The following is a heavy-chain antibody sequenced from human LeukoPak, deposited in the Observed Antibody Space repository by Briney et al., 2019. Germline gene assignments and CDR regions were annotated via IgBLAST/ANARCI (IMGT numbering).Heavy chain of an antibody. CDR3: ARDGPFHDY. V-gene: IGHV3-23*01. Sequence: GGSLRLSCAASGFTFSSYAMSWVRQAPGKGLEWVSAISNNGGYTYYADSVQGRFTISRDNSKSTLCLQMNSLRIEDTAVYYCARDGPFHDYWGQGTLVTVSS. J-gene: IGHJ4*02. CDR2: ISNNGGYT. D-gene: IGHD2/OR15-2a*01. CDR1: GFTFSSYA.